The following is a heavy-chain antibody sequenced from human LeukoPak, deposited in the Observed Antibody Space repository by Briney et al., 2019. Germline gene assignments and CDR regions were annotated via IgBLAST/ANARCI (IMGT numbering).Heavy chain of an antibody. CDR3: ARDGNYYDSSGYYPPFDY. CDR1: GYTFTSYD. Sequence: ASVKVSCKASGYTFTSYDINWVRQATGQGLEWMGGIIPIFGTANYAQKFQGRVTITADESTSTAYMELSSLRSEDTAVYYCARDGNYYDSSGYYPPFDYWGQGTLVTVSS. D-gene: IGHD3-22*01. J-gene: IGHJ4*02. CDR2: IIPIFGTA. V-gene: IGHV1-69*13.